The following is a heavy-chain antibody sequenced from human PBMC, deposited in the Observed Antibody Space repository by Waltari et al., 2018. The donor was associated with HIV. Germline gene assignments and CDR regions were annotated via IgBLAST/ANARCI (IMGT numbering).Heavy chain of an antibody. CDR2: INPNSGGT. V-gene: IGHV1-2*06. CDR3: ARVTTVTGDSYFYYGMDV. D-gene: IGHD4-17*01. Sequence: VQLVQSGAEVRKPGASVKVSCKASRYTFTGSYLHWVRQAPGQGLEWMVRINPNSGGTNYAQKFQARVTMTRDTSIGAAYMELSSLRPNDTAVYYCARVTTVTGDSYFYYGMDVWGQGTTVTVSS. J-gene: IGHJ6*02. CDR1: RYTFTGSY.